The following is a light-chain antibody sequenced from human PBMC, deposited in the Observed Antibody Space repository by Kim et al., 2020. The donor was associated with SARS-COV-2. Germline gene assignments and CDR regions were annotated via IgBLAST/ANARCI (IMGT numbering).Light chain of an antibody. J-gene: IGKJ1*01. Sequence: AAVGDRVTITCRTRQSSSTHLNWYQQKPGKAPDLLIYAASSLVSGVPSRVSGTGSGTDFTLTISSLQPEDFATYYCQQTYSTPATFGQGTKVDIK. CDR2: AAS. CDR1: QSSSTH. CDR3: QQTYSTPAT. V-gene: IGKV1-39*01.